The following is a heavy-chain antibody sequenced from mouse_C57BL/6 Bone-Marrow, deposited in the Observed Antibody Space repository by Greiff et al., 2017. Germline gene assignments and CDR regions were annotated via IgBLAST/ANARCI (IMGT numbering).Heavy chain of an antibody. Sequence: VQLQQSGPGLVQPSQSLSITCTVSGFSLTSYGVHWVRQSPGKGLEWLGVIWSGGSTDYNAAFISRLSISKDNSKSQVFFKMHSLQADDTAIYYCARPFYYGNPFAYWGQGTLVTVSA. J-gene: IGHJ3*01. V-gene: IGHV2-2*01. CDR2: IWSGGST. CDR3: ARPFYYGNPFAY. D-gene: IGHD2-1*01. CDR1: GFSLTSYG.